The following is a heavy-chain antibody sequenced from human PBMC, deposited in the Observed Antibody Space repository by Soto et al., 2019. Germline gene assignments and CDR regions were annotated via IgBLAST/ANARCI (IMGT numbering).Heavy chain of an antibody. D-gene: IGHD3-22*01. Sequence: SETLSLTCTVSGGSISSGDYYWSWIRQPPGKGLEWIGYIYYSGSTYYNPSLKSRVTISVDTSKNQFSLKLSSVTAADTAVYYCARDQDPYYYDSSIDPWGQGTLVTVS. CDR3: ARDQDPYYYDSSIDP. CDR1: GGSISSGDYY. CDR2: IYYSGST. J-gene: IGHJ5*02. V-gene: IGHV4-30-4*01.